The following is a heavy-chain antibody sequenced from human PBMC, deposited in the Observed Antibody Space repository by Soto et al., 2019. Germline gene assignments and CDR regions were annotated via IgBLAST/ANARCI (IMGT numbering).Heavy chain of an antibody. J-gene: IGHJ6*02. CDR3: ARGGSGTYYYYYGMGV. V-gene: IGHV1-69*02. CDR2: IIPILGIA. D-gene: IGHD3-10*01. CDR1: GGTFSSYT. Sequence: QVQLVQSGAEVKKPGSSVKVSCKASGGTFSSYTISWVRQAPGQGLEWMGRIIPILGIANYAQKFQGRVTITADKSTSTAYMELSSLRSEDTAVYYCARGGSGTYYYYYGMGVWGQGTTVTVSS.